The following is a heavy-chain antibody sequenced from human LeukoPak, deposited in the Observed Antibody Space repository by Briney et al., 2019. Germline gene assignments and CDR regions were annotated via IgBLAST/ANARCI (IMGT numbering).Heavy chain of an antibody. V-gene: IGHV3-23*01. Sequence: SGESLRLSCAASGFTFYSYAMNWVRQAPGMGLEWVSAISGSGVSTYYADSVKGRFIISRDNSKNTLYLQMNSLRAEDTAVYYCAKDNSYASGTYYNRWGQGTLVTVSS. CDR3: AKDNSYASGTYYNR. CDR2: ISGSGVST. D-gene: IGHD3-10*01. CDR1: GFTFYSYA. J-gene: IGHJ4*02.